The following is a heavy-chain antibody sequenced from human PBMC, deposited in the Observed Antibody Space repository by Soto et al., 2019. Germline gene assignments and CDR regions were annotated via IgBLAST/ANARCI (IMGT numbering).Heavy chain of an antibody. D-gene: IGHD3-3*01. CDR1: GGSFSGYY. Sequence: SKTLSLTCAVYGGSFSGYYWSWIRQPPGKGLVWIGEINHSGSTNYNPSLKSRVTISVDTSKNQFSLKLSSVTAADTAVYYCASSALREAYYDFSSGYYRHWFDPSGQGTLLT. CDR2: INHSGST. V-gene: IGHV4-34*01. CDR3: ASSALREAYYDFSSGYYRHWFDP. J-gene: IGHJ5*02.